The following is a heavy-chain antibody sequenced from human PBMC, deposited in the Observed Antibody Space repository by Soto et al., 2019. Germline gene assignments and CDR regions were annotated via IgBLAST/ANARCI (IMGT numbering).Heavy chain of an antibody. CDR1: GFTFRSYA. Sequence: GGSLRLSCAASGFTFRSYAMSWVRQAPGKGLEWVSGISGSGGSTYYADSVKGRFTISRDNSKSTLYLQMNSLRSEDTAVYYCARDLGVATIMGIGGYFDYWGQGTLVTVSS. CDR2: ISGSGGST. V-gene: IGHV3-23*01. CDR3: ARDLGVATIMGIGGYFDY. D-gene: IGHD5-12*01. J-gene: IGHJ4*02.